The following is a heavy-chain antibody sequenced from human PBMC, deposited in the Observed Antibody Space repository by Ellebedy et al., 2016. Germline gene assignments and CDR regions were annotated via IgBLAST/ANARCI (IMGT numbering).Heavy chain of an antibody. CDR1: GGSISSYY. V-gene: IGHV4-59*01. CDR3: ARGAARYYYDSSGYPDAFDI. CDR2: IYYSGST. D-gene: IGHD3-22*01. J-gene: IGHJ3*02. Sequence: SETLSLTXTVSGGSISSYYWSWIRQPPGKGLEWIGYIYYSGSTNYNPSLKSRVTISVDTSKNQFSLKLSSVTAADTAVYYCARGAARYYYDSSGYPDAFDIWGQGTMVTVSS.